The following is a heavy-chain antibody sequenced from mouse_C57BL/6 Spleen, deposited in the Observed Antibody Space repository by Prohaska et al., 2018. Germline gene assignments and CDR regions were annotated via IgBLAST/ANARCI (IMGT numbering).Heavy chain of an antibody. Sequence: QVQLQQPGAELVKPEASVKLSCKASGYTFTSYWMQWVKQRPGQGLEWIGEIDPSDSYTNYNQKFKGKATLTVDTSSSTAYMQLSSLTSEDSAVYYCARWGSFAYWGQGTLVTVSA. CDR2: IDPSDSYT. V-gene: IGHV1-50*01. J-gene: IGHJ3*01. CDR3: ARWGSFAY. CDR1: GYTFTSYW.